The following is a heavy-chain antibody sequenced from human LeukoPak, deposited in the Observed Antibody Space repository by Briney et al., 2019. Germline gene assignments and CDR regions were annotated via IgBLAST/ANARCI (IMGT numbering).Heavy chain of an antibody. V-gene: IGHV4-61*02. CDR3: ARDPVGRYFDWLSPGDYYYYMDV. Sequence: SETLSLTCTVSGGSISSGSYYWSWIRQPAGKGLEWIGRIYTSGSTNYNPSLKSRVTISVYTSKNQFSLKLSSVTAADTAVYYCARDPVGRYFDWLSPGDYYYYMDVWGKGTTVTVSS. CDR2: IYTSGST. J-gene: IGHJ6*03. CDR1: GGSISSGSYY. D-gene: IGHD3-9*01.